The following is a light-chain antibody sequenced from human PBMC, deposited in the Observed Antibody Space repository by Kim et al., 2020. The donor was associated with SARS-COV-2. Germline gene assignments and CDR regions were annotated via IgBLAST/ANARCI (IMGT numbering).Light chain of an antibody. J-gene: IGLJ3*02. V-gene: IGLV2-23*02. CDR2: EVS. CDR3: SSYAGNYIGV. CDR1: SSDVGSYNL. Sequence: GQSITISCTGNSSDVGSYNLVSWYQQHPGRVPKLIIHEVSNRPSGVSNRFSGSKSGSTASLTISGLQAEDEADYYCSSYAGNYIGVFGGGTQLTVL.